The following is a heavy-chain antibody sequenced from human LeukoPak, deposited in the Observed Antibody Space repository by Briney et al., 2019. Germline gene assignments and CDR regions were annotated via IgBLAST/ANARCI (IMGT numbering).Heavy chain of an antibody. CDR3: ARASGPFDY. Sequence: GGSLRLSCAASGFXFSIYGMHWVRQAPGKGLEWVAVIWNDGSNKYYADSVKGRFTISRDNSKNTLYLQMHSLRAEDTAVYSCARASGPFDYWGQGTLVTVSS. V-gene: IGHV3-33*01. CDR2: IWNDGSNK. J-gene: IGHJ4*02. D-gene: IGHD3-10*01. CDR1: GFXFSIYG.